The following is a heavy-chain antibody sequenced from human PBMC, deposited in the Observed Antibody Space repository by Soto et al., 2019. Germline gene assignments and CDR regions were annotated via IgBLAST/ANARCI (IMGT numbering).Heavy chain of an antibody. V-gene: IGHV1-18*01. Sequence: ASVKVSCKASGYTFTSYGISWVRQAPGQGLEWMGWISAYNGNTNYAQKLQGRVTMTTDTSTSTAYMELRSLRSDDTAVYYCARDARPYYYDSSGYWKKENNWFDPWGQGTLVTVSS. CDR2: ISAYNGNT. J-gene: IGHJ5*02. CDR1: GYTFTSYG. CDR3: ARDARPYYYDSSGYWKKENNWFDP. D-gene: IGHD3-22*01.